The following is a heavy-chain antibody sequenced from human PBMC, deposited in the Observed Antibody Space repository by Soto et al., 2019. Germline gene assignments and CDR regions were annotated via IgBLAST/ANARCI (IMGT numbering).Heavy chain of an antibody. Sequence: GGSLSLSCAASGFTSRRYTMSWVRQAPGKGLEWISSISASGGKPSYADSVQGRFIISRDNLMNTVYLQMSSLRAEDTAMYYCAKARCSTTDCYVPDSWGQGTLVTVSS. V-gene: IGHV3-23*01. CDR1: GFTSRRYT. CDR3: AKARCSTTDCYVPDS. J-gene: IGHJ5*01. CDR2: ISASGGKP. D-gene: IGHD1-1*01.